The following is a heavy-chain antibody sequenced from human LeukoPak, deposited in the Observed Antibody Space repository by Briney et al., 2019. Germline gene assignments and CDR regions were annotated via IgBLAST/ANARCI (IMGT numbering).Heavy chain of an antibody. D-gene: IGHD5-24*01. Sequence: GGSLRLSCAASGFTFSDYYMSWIRQAPGKGLEWVSYISSSSSYTNYADSVKGRFTISRDNAKNSLYLQMNSLRAEDTAVYYCARDGDGPRGKDYYYYGMDVWGQGTTDTVSS. CDR1: GFTFSDYY. CDR2: ISSSSSYT. J-gene: IGHJ6*02. V-gene: IGHV3-11*05. CDR3: ARDGDGPRGKDYYYYGMDV.